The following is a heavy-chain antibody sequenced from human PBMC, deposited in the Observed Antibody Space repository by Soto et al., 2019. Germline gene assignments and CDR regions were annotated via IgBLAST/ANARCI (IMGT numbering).Heavy chain of an antibody. J-gene: IGHJ4*02. CDR2: INHSGST. CDR1: GGSFSGYY. Sequence: QVQLQQWGAGLLKPSETLSLTCAVYGGSFSGYYWTWIHQPPGTGLEWIGEINHSGSTNYNPSLTSRVTLSVDTSKNQFSLKLTSVTAADTAVYYCARDKITGLFDYWGQGTLVTVSS. D-gene: IGHD2-8*02. V-gene: IGHV4-34*01. CDR3: ARDKITGLFDY.